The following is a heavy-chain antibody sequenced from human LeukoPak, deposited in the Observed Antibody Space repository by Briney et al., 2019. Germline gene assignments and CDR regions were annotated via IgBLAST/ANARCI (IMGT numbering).Heavy chain of an antibody. CDR3: AGGRAPQYSYADKDYYYYMDV. Sequence: GGSLRLSCAASGFTFSSYNMNWVRQAPGKGLEWVSAISGSGGSTYYADSVKGRFTISRDNSKNTLYLQMNSLRAEETTGYYCAGGRAPQYSYADKDYYYYMDVWGKGTTVTISS. V-gene: IGHV3-23*01. CDR1: GFTFSSYN. D-gene: IGHD5-18*01. CDR2: ISGSGGST. J-gene: IGHJ6*03.